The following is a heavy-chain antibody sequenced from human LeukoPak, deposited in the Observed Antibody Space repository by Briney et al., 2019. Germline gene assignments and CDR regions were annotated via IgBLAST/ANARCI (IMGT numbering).Heavy chain of an antibody. CDR2: IIPIFGTA. Sequence: SVKVSCKASGGTFSSYAISWERQAPGQGLEWMGGIIPIFGTANYAQKFQGRVTITADESTSTAYMELSSLRSEDTAVYYCASRVAGFYYYYGMDVWGQGTTVTVSS. CDR1: GGTFSSYA. J-gene: IGHJ6*02. D-gene: IGHD3-3*01. CDR3: ASRVAGFYYYYGMDV. V-gene: IGHV1-69*01.